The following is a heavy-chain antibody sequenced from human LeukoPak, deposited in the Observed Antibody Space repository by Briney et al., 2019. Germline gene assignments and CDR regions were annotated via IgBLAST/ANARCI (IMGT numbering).Heavy chain of an antibody. CDR1: GFTFSSYS. V-gene: IGHV3-48*01. J-gene: IGHJ4*02. CDR2: ISSSSSTI. Sequence: GGSLRLSCAASGFTFSSYSMNWVRQAPGKGLEGVSYISSSSSTIYYADSVKGRFTISRDNAKNSLYLQMNSLRAEDTAVYYCARGGSGWYGSYFDYWGQGTLVTVSS. D-gene: IGHD6-19*01. CDR3: ARGGSGWYGSYFDY.